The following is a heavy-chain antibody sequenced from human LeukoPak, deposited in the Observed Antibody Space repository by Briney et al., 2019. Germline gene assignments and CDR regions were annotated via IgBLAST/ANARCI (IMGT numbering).Heavy chain of an antibody. Sequence: PGGSLRLSCAASGFTFDDYAMHWVRQAPGKGLEWVSGISWNSGSIGYADSVKGRFTISRDNAKNSLYLQMNGLRAEDMALYYCAKDLGYDILTGFDYWGQGTLVTVSS. J-gene: IGHJ4*02. CDR3: AKDLGYDILTGFDY. CDR1: GFTFDDYA. CDR2: ISWNSGSI. D-gene: IGHD3-9*01. V-gene: IGHV3-9*03.